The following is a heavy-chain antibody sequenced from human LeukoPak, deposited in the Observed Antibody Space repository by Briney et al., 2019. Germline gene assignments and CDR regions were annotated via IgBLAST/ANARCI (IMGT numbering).Heavy chain of an antibody. CDR2: IYYSGST. J-gene: IGHJ3*02. CDR3: ARFSLRSVVAFDI. CDR1: GGSISSYY. V-gene: IGHV4-59*01. D-gene: IGHD4-17*01. Sequence: SETLSLTCTVSGGSISSYYWSWIRQPPGKGLEWIGYIYYSGSTNYNPSLKSRVTISVDTSKNQFSLKLNSVTAADTAVYYCARFSLRSVVAFDIWGQGTMVTVSS.